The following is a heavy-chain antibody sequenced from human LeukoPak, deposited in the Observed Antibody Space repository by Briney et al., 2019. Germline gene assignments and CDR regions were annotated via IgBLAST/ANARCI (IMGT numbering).Heavy chain of an antibody. Sequence: GGSLRLSCAASGFTFSSYAMSWVRQAPGKGLEWVSLISGSGGSTYYADSVKGRFTISRDNSKNTLYLQMNSLRAEDTAVYYCAKDYGSGYDAFDIWGQGTMVTVSS. D-gene: IGHD5-24*01. V-gene: IGHV3-23*01. J-gene: IGHJ3*02. CDR1: GFTFSSYA. CDR3: AKDYGSGYDAFDI. CDR2: ISGSGGST.